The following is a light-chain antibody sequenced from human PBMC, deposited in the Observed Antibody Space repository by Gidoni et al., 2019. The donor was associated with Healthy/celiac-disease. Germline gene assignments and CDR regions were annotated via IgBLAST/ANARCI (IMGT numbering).Light chain of an antibody. V-gene: IGKV1-13*02. J-gene: IGKJ5*01. CDR2: DAS. CDR3: QQFNSYPLT. Sequence: AIQLTQSPSSLSASVGDRVTITCRASQGISSALAWYQQKPGKAPKLLIYDASSLESGVPSRFSGSGSGTDFTLTISSLQPEDFATYYCQQFNSYPLTFXHXTRLEIK. CDR1: QGISSA.